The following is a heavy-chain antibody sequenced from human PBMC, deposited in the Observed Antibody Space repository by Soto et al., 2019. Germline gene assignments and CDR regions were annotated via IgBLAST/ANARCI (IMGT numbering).Heavy chain of an antibody. CDR1: GGSISSGGYY. CDR3: ARVFGFGGMDV. Sequence: QVQLQESGPGLVKPSQTLSLTCTVSGGSISSGGYYWSWIRQHPGKGLEWIGYMYYSGSTYYNPSLKSRVTLQVDTSKSQFTLKLSSVTAAGTAVYYCARVFGFGGMDVWGQGTTVTVSS. CDR2: MYYSGST. D-gene: IGHD3-10*01. V-gene: IGHV4-31*03. J-gene: IGHJ6*02.